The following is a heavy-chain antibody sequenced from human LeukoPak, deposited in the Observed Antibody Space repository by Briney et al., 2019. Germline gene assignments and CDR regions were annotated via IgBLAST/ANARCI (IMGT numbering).Heavy chain of an antibody. D-gene: IGHD2-2*02. CDR3: ARGGRIVVVPAAIGRWFDP. V-gene: IGHV4-34*01. CDR2: INHSGST. Sequence: SETLPLTCAVYGGSFSGYYWSWIRQPPGKGLEWIGEINHSGSTNYNPSLKSRVTIPVDTSKNQFSLKLSSVTAADTAVYYCARGGRIVVVPAAIGRWFDPWGQGTLVTVSS. CDR1: GGSFSGYY. J-gene: IGHJ5*02.